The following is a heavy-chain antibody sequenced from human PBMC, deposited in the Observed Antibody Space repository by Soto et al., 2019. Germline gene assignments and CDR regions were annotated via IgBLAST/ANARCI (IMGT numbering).Heavy chain of an antibody. CDR3: ARLHSSSWYPAAPKINWFDP. CDR2: INHSGST. D-gene: IGHD6-13*01. CDR1: GGSFSGYY. V-gene: IGHV4-34*01. J-gene: IGHJ5*02. Sequence: SETLSLTCAVYGGSFSGYYWSWIRQPPGKGLEWIGEINHSGSTNYNPSLKSRVTISVDTSKNQFSLKLSSVTAADTAVYYCARLHSSSWYPAAPKINWFDPWGQGTLVTVSS.